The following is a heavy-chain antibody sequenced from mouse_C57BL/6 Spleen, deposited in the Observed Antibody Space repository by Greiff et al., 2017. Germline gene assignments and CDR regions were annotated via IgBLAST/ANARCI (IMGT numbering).Heavy chain of an antibody. CDR1: GYTFTSYW. D-gene: IGHD1-1*01. CDR3: ASSIIYYSDFDV. V-gene: IGHV1-72*01. Sequence: QVQLKQPGAELVKPGASVKLSCKASGYTFTSYWMHWVKQRPGRGLEWIGRIDPNSGGTKYNEKFKSKATLTVDKPSSTAYMQLSSLTSGDSAVFYCASSIIYYSDFDVWGTGTTGTVSS. J-gene: IGHJ1*03. CDR2: IDPNSGGT.